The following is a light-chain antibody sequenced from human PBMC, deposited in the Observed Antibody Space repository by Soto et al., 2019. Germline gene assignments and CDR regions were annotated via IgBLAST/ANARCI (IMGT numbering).Light chain of an antibody. CDR3: TSYTSSSSYV. CDR1: SSDVGGYNY. V-gene: IGLV2-14*03. J-gene: IGLJ1*01. Sequence: QSALTQPASVSGSPGQSITISCAGSSSDVGGYNYVSWYQQHPGKAPKLMIYDVNNRPSGGSNRFSGSKSGNTASLTISGVQAEDEADYYCTSYTSSSSYVFGTGTKVTVL. CDR2: DVN.